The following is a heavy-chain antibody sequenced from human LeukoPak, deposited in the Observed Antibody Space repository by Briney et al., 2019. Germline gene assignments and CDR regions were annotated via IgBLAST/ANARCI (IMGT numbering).Heavy chain of an antibody. J-gene: IGHJ5*02. D-gene: IGHD3-16*02. Sequence: ASQTLSLTCTVSGGSINSGSYYWSWIRQPAGKGLDWIGRIYPSGSTNYNPSLKSRVTISVDTSKNQFSLKLSSVTAADTAVYYCARDDYIWGSYRTWGQGTQVTVSS. V-gene: IGHV4-61*02. CDR2: IYPSGST. CDR3: ARDDYIWGSYRT. CDR1: GGSINSGSYY.